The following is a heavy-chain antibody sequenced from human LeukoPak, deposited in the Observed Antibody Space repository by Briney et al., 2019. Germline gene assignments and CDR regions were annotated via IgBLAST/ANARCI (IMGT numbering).Heavy chain of an antibody. V-gene: IGHV3-33*05. Sequence: GGSLRLSCAASGFTFSFYGMHWVRQAPGKGLEWVAVISYDERNKYYADSVKGRFTISRDNAKNTLYLQMNSLRAEDTAVYYCARGYCSGGSCYSNLYDAFDIWGQGTMVTVSS. CDR2: ISYDERNK. J-gene: IGHJ3*02. CDR3: ARGYCSGGSCYSNLYDAFDI. CDR1: GFTFSFYG. D-gene: IGHD2-15*01.